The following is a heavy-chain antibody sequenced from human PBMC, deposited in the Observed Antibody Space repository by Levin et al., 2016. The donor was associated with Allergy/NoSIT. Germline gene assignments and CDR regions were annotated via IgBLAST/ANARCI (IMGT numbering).Heavy chain of an antibody. V-gene: IGHV3-30*02. Sequence: WIRQPPGKGLEWVAFIRYDGSNKYYADSVKGRFTISRDNSKNTLYLQMNSLRAEDTAVYYCARDGSPEGDSYYYYYYGMDVWGQGTTVTVSS. J-gene: IGHJ6*02. CDR3: ARDGSPEGDSYYYYYYGMDV. CDR2: IRYDGSNK. D-gene: IGHD2-21*02.